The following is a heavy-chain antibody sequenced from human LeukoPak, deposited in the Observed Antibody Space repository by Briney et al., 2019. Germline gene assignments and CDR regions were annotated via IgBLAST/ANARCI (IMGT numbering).Heavy chain of an antibody. V-gene: IGHV1-69*13. Sequence: SVKVSCKASGGTFSSYAISWVRQAPGQGLEWMGGIIPIFGTANYEQKFQGRVTITADESTNTAYMELSSLRSEDTAVYYCARWYCTNGVCRDYWGQGTLVTVSS. D-gene: IGHD2-8*01. J-gene: IGHJ4*02. CDR2: IIPIFGTA. CDR1: GGTFSSYA. CDR3: ARWYCTNGVCRDY.